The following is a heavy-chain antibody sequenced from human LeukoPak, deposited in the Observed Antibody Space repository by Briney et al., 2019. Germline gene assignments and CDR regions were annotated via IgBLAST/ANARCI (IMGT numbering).Heavy chain of an antibody. J-gene: IGHJ3*02. CDR1: GASISSSRYY. V-gene: IGHV4-39*02. CDR3: ARCIPSVVLTALHAFDI. D-gene: IGHD2-21*02. CDR2: IYSSGST. Sequence: KPSETLSLTCNVSGASISSSRYYWGWIRQPPGKELEWIGSIYSSGSTYYNPSLKSRVTISLDTSKNFFSLRLSSVTAADTAVYYCARCIPSVVLTALHAFDIWGQGTMVSVSS.